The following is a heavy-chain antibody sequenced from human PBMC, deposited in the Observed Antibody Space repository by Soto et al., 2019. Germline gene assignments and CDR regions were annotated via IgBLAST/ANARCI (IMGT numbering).Heavy chain of an antibody. J-gene: IGHJ6*02. V-gene: IGHV5-51*01. CDR1: GSNFATDC. Sequence: GESLKISCKSSGSNFATDCTGWVRQIHGTGLECMGIIYPADSDTRYSPSFHGQVTISADKSISTAYLQWSSLKASDTAMYYCARYWHSYSLNYYRGMDVWGQGTTVTVSS. D-gene: IGHD5-18*01. CDR3: ARYWHSYSLNYYRGMDV. CDR2: IYPADSDT.